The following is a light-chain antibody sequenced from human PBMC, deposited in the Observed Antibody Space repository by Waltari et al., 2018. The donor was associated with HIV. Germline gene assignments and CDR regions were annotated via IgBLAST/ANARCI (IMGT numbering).Light chain of an antibody. V-gene: IGLV1-40*01. CDR3: QSYDGSLSGSVV. Sequence: QSVLTQPPSVSGAPGQRVTISCTGSSSNIVAGYDVHWYRQLPGTAPKLLIYGDNNRPSGVPDRFSGSKSGTSASLAITGLQAEDEANYYCQSYDGSLSGSVVFGGGTKLTVL. CDR1: SSNIVAGYD. CDR2: GDN. J-gene: IGLJ2*01.